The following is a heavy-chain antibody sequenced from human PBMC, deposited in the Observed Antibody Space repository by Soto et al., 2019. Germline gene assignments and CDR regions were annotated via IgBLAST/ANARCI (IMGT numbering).Heavy chain of an antibody. V-gene: IGHV3-7*01. CDR3: VRDHVTPGLYFDK. CDR1: GFAFSAHW. J-gene: IGHJ4*02. Sequence: EVQLVESGGDLVQPGGSLRLSCSASGFAFSAHWMTWVRQTPGKGLEWVANISPEGSTKYYVDSAKGRFTISRDNAKNLLYLQMNSLTVGDTAVYSCVRDHVTPGLYFDKWGQGTLATVSS. D-gene: IGHD2-8*02. CDR2: ISPEGSTK.